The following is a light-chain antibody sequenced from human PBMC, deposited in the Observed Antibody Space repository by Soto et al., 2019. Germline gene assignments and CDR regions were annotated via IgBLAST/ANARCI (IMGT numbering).Light chain of an antibody. CDR1: QDISKW. J-gene: IGKJ4*01. Sequence: DIQMTQSPSSLSASVGDRVTITCRASQDISKWLAWYQQKPEKAPKALIYYASDLQRGVPSRFRGSGSGTDFTLTISALQPEDFATYYCQQYNTSPSTFGGGTKVEIK. CDR3: QQYNTSPST. V-gene: IGKV1D-16*01. CDR2: YAS.